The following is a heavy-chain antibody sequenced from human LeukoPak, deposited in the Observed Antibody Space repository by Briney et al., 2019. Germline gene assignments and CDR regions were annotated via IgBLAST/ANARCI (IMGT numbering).Heavy chain of an antibody. CDR3: ARHLTYGGWNL. J-gene: IGHJ5*02. V-gene: IGHV3-74*01. CDR1: GFTVSSNY. Sequence: PGGSLRLSCAASGFTVSSNYMSWVRQTPGKGLVWVSRINSDGDSTTYADPVKGRFTISRDNAKNTLFLQMSSLRAEDTALYYCARHLTYGGWNLWGQGTLVTVSS. CDR2: INSDGDST. D-gene: IGHD4-23*01.